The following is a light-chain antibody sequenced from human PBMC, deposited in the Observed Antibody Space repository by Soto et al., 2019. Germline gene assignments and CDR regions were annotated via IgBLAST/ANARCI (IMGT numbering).Light chain of an antibody. CDR2: EVS. V-gene: IGLV2-8*02. CDR3: SLYAGTNSVV. J-gene: IGLJ2*01. Sequence: QSALTQPPSASRSPGQSVAISCTGTSSDIGAYKFVSWYQQHPVKAPKLIIYEVSRRPSGVPDRFSGSKSGNTASLTVSGLLAEDEADYYCSLYAGTNSVVFGGGTKLTVL. CDR1: SSDIGAYKF.